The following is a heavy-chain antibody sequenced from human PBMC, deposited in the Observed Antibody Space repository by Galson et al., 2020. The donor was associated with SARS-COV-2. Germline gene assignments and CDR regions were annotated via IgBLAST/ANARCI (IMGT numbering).Heavy chain of an antibody. CDR1: GGTFSRYA. J-gene: IGHJ3*02. V-gene: IGHV1-69*13. Sequence: SVKVSCKASGGTFSRYAISWVRQAPGQGLEWMGGSITIFGTANYAQKFQGRVTITADESTSTAYMELSSLRSEDTAVYYCGGGVGSSWYTNDAFDIWGQGTMVTVSS. D-gene: IGHD6-13*01. CDR2: SITIFGTA. CDR3: GGGVGSSWYTNDAFDI.